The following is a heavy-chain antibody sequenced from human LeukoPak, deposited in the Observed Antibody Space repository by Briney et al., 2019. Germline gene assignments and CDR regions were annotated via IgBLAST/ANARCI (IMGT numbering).Heavy chain of an antibody. CDR1: GGSIKSYY. Sequence: PSETLSLTCTVSGGSIKSYYWSWIRQPAGKGLEWIGRIYTSGSINYNPSLKSRVTMSVDTSKNQFSLKLSSVTAADTAVYYCARGGGYSGSYYRLYYYYYMDVWGKGTTVTVSS. V-gene: IGHV4-4*07. CDR2: IYTSGSI. CDR3: ARGGGYSGSYYRLYYYYYMDV. J-gene: IGHJ6*03. D-gene: IGHD1-26*01.